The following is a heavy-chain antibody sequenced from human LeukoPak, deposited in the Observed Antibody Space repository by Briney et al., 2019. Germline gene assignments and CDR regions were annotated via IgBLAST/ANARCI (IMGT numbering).Heavy chain of an antibody. Sequence: ASVKVSRKASGYTFTGYYMHWVRQAPGQGLEWVGWINPNSGGTNYAQKFQGWVTMTRDTSISTAYMELSRLRSDDTAVYYCARDSFGYSGYDLGNWGQGTLVTVSS. CDR3: ARDSFGYSGYDLGN. D-gene: IGHD5-12*01. CDR2: INPNSGGT. V-gene: IGHV1-2*04. CDR1: GYTFTGYY. J-gene: IGHJ4*02.